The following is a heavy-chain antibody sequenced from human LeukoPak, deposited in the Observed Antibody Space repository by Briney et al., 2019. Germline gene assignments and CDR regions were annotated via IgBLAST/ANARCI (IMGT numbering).Heavy chain of an antibody. J-gene: IGHJ3*02. CDR3: ARDYYDSSGYPRGDAFDI. D-gene: IGHD3-22*01. CDR1: GGSISSYY. Sequence: PSETLSLTCTVSGGSISSYYWSWIRQPPGKGLEWIGYIYYSGSTNYNPSLKSRVTISVDTSKNQFSLKLSSVTAADTAVYYCARDYYDSSGYPRGDAFDIWGQGTMVTVSS. CDR2: IYYSGST. V-gene: IGHV4-59*01.